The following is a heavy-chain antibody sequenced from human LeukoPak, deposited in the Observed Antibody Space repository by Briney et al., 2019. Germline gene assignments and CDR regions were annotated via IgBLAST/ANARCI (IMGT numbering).Heavy chain of an antibody. Sequence: GGSLRLSCEASGFTFSSYWMTWVRQAPGKGLEWVANIKQDGSEKYYVDSVKGRFTISRDNAKNSLYLQMNSLRVEDTAVYYCARAFSSGWYPYSIGGLWFDYWGQGTLVTVSS. CDR2: IKQDGSEK. CDR3: ARAFSSGWYPYSIGGLWFDY. D-gene: IGHD6-19*01. CDR1: GFTFSSYW. J-gene: IGHJ4*02. V-gene: IGHV3-7*03.